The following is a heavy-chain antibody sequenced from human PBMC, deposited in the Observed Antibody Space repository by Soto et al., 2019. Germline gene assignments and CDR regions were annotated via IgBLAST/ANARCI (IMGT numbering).Heavy chain of an antibody. J-gene: IGHJ4*02. CDR3: ARVYCSGGSCYSIDY. CDR2: INAGNGNT. D-gene: IGHD2-15*01. V-gene: IGHV1-3*01. CDR1: GYTFTSYA. Sequence: GASVKVSCKASGYTFTSYAMHWVRQAPGQRLEWMGWINAGNGNTKYSQKFQGRVTITRDTSAGTVYMELSSLRSEDTAVYYCARVYCSGGSCYSIDYWGQGTLVTVSS.